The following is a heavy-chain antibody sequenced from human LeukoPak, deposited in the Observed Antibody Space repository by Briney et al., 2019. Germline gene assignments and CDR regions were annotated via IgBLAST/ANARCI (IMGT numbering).Heavy chain of an antibody. V-gene: IGHV3-74*01. CDR1: GFTFSSYW. D-gene: IGHD2-21*01. Sequence: GGSLRLSCAAPGFTFSSYWMHWVRQAPGKGLVWVSRINSDGSSTSYADSVKGRFTISRDNAKNTLYLQMNSLRAEDTAVYYCARRGADWDYFDYWGQGTLVTVSS. J-gene: IGHJ4*02. CDR3: ARRGADWDYFDY. CDR2: INSDGSST.